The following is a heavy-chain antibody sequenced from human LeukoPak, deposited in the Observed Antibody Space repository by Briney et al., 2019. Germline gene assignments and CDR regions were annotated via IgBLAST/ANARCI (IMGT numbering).Heavy chain of an antibody. CDR2: IKSKTDGGTT. J-gene: IGHJ4*02. D-gene: IGHD1-26*01. Sequence: GGSLRLSCSAYGFTFSNAWRSWVRQAPGEGLEWFGRIKSKTDGGTTDYAAPVKGRFTISRDDSKNTLYLQMNSLKTEDTAVYYCTTEYSRSYYSDHWGQGNLVTVSS. CDR1: GFTFSNAW. CDR3: TTEYSRSYYSDH. V-gene: IGHV3-15*01.